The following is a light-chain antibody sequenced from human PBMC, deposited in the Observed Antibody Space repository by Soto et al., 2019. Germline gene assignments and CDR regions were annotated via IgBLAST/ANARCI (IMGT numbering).Light chain of an antibody. CDR3: CSYAGSYTLNVV. V-gene: IGLV2-11*01. Sequence: QSALTQPRSVSGSPGQSVTISCTGTSSAVGGYNYVSWYQQHPGKAPKLMIYEVSQRPSGVPDRFYGAKSGNTASMTISGLQAEEESDYSGCSYAGSYTLNVVFRGGTELTVL. CDR2: EVS. CDR1: SSAVGGYNY. J-gene: IGLJ2*01.